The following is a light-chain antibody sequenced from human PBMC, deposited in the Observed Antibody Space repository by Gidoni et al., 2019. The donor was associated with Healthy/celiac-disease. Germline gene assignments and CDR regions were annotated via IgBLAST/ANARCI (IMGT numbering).Light chain of an antibody. Sequence: QSVLTQPPSASGPPGQRVTISCSGSSSNIGSNTVHWYQQRPGTAPKLLIYSNNQRPSGVPDRFSGSKSGTSASLAISGLQSEDEADYYCAAWDDSLNGPYVVFGGGTKLTVL. V-gene: IGLV1-44*01. CDR3: AAWDDSLNGPYVV. CDR2: SNN. CDR1: SSNIGSNT. J-gene: IGLJ2*01.